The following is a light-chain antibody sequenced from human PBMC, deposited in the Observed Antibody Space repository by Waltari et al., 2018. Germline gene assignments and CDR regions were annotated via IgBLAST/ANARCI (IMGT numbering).Light chain of an antibody. J-gene: IGLJ3*02. CDR2: VNSDGSH. CDR3: QTGGHGTWV. Sequence: LVLTQSPSTSSSLGASVKPTWTPSSGPSSKVIPRPPQQPEKGPRYLMKVNSDGSHSKGDEIPDRFSGSSSGAERYLTISSLQSEDEADYYCQTGGHGTWVFGGGTKLTVL. CDR1: SGPSSKV. V-gene: IGLV4-69*01.